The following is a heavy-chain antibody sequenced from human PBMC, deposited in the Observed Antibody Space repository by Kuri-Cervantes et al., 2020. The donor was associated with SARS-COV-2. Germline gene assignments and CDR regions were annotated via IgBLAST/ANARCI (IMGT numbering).Heavy chain of an antibody. CDR2: IYYSGST. Sequence: GSLRLSCTVSGGSISSYYWSWIRQPPGKGLEWIGYIYYSGSTNYNPSLKSRVTISVDTSKSQFSLKLSSVTAADTAVYYCASPYCGGDCSFRDAFDIWGQGIIV. CDR3: ASPYCGGDCSFRDAFDI. CDR1: GGSISSYY. V-gene: IGHV4-59*08. D-gene: IGHD2-21*02. J-gene: IGHJ3*02.